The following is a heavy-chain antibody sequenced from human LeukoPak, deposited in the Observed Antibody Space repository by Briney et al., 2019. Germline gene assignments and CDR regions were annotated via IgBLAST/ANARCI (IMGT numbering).Heavy chain of an antibody. V-gene: IGHV1-69*13. D-gene: IGHD6-13*01. CDR3: ARTRDSSSWYGGFDY. CDR2: IIPIFGTA. Sequence: ASVKVSCKDSGGTFSSYSINWVRQAPRQGLEWMGGIIPIFGTANYAQKFQGRVTITADESTSTAYMELSSLRSEDTAVYYCARTRDSSSWYGGFDYWGQGTLVTVSS. J-gene: IGHJ4*02. CDR1: GGTFSSYS.